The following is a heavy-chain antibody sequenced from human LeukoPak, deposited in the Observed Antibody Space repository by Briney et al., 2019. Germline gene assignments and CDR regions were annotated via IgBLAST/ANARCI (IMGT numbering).Heavy chain of an antibody. J-gene: IGHJ3*02. D-gene: IGHD3-22*01. Sequence: SETLSLTCTVSGGSISSSSYYWGWIRQPPGKGLEWIGSVYYSGSTYYNPSLKSRVTISVDTSKNQFSLKLNSVTAADTAVYYCARDRGYYDTSGYYGDAFDIWGQGTKVTVSS. CDR1: GGSISSSSYY. V-gene: IGHV4-39*07. CDR3: ARDRGYYDTSGYYGDAFDI. CDR2: VYYSGST.